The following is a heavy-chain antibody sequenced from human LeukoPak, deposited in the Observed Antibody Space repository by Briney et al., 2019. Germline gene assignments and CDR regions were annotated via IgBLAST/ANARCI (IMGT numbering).Heavy chain of an antibody. CDR3: ARRPGAFDI. J-gene: IGHJ3*02. Sequence: SETLSLTCAVYGGSFSGYYWSWIRQPPGKGLEWIGEINHSGSTNYNPSLKSRDTISVDTSKNQFSLKLSSVTAADTAVYYCARRPGAFDIWGQGTMVTVSS. CDR1: GGSFSGYY. V-gene: IGHV4-34*01. CDR2: INHSGST.